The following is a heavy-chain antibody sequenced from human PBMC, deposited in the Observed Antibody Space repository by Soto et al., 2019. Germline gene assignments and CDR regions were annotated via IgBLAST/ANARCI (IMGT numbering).Heavy chain of an antibody. CDR2: ISSSGERT. Sequence: VGSLRLCWGAAGFTFGSHGVSWVRQAPGKGLEWVSGISSSGERTYYADSVKGRFTVSRGSAKNSRYLLMKSLTAEDPAVFYCEKDRWSNTVAHFDYWGQGIPVTVSS. J-gene: IGHJ4*02. D-gene: IGHD4-17*01. V-gene: IGHV3-23*01. CDR1: GFTFGSHG. CDR3: EKDRWSNTVAHFDY.